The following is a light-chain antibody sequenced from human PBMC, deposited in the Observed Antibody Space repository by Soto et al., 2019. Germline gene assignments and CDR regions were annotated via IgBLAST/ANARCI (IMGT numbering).Light chain of an antibody. J-gene: IGLJ1*01. Sequence: QSALTQPASVSGSPGQSITISCTGISSDVGAYNYVSWYQQHPGKAPKLRIYDVSNRPSGVSNRFSGSTSGDTASLTISGLQAEDEPDYYCTSYTSTSIYVFGPGTKLTVL. CDR2: DVS. CDR1: SSDVGAYNY. CDR3: TSYTSTSIYV. V-gene: IGLV2-14*01.